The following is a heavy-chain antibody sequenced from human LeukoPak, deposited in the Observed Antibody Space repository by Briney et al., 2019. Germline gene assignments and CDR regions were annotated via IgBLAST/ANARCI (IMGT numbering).Heavy chain of an antibody. J-gene: IGHJ4*02. Sequence: PGGSLRLSCAASGFTFSSYAMSWVRQAPGGGLECVSAISGSGGSTYYADSVKGRFTISRDNSKNTLYLQMNSLRAEETAVYYSAKDSSQWIQWVPFDYWGQGTLVTVSS. V-gene: IGHV3-23*01. CDR1: GFTFSSYA. CDR3: AKDSSQWIQWVPFDY. CDR2: ISGSGGST. D-gene: IGHD5-12*01.